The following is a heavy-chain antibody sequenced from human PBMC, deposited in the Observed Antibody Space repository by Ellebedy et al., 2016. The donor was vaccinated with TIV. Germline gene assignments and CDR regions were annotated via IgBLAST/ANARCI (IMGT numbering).Heavy chain of an antibody. D-gene: IGHD4-17*01. CDR2: INPSGGST. J-gene: IGHJ5*02. CDR1: GGTFTSYY. Sequence: AASVKVSCKASGGTFTSYYMHWVRQAPGQGLEWMGIINPSGGSTSYAQELQGRVTMTRGTSTSTVYMELSSLRSEDTAVYYCARGESGDYEVNWFDPWGQGTLVTVSS. V-gene: IGHV1-46*04. CDR3: ARGESGDYEVNWFDP.